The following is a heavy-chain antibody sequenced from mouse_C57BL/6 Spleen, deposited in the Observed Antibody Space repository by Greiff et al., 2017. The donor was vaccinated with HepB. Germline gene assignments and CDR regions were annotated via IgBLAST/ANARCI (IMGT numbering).Heavy chain of an antibody. CDR3: TREEVTRGYFDY. CDR2: IYPGNSDT. V-gene: IGHV1-5*01. J-gene: IGHJ2*01. CDR1: GYTFTSYW. Sequence: VQLQQSGTVLARPGASVKMSCKTSGYTFTSYWMHWVKQRPGQGLEWIGAIYPGNSDTSYNQKFKGKAKLTAVTSASTAYMELSSLTNEDSAVYYCTREEVTRGYFDYWGQGTTLTVSS. D-gene: IGHD2-3*01.